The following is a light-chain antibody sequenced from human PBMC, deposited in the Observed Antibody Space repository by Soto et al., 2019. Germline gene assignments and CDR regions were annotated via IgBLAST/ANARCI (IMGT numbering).Light chain of an antibody. Sequence: DIQLTQSPSSVSASVGDRVTITCRASQAISSWLAWYQQKPGRAPKLLIYSASSLQNGAPSMFPGSGSGKDFTLTVTTLQAEDTSIYYCQQARSFPLTFGGGTKVEIK. CDR1: QAISSW. J-gene: IGKJ4*01. CDR2: SAS. CDR3: QQARSFPLT. V-gene: IGKV1-12*01.